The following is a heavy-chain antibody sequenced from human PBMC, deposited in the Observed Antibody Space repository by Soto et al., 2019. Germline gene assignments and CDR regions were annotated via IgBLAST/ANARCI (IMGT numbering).Heavy chain of an antibody. Sequence: GGSLRLSCAASGFTFSSYGMHWVRQAPGKGLEWVAVISYDGSNKYYADSVKGRFTISRDNSKNTLYLQMNSLRAEDTAVYYCAKDWGIVVVTEDAFDIWGQGTMVTVSS. J-gene: IGHJ3*02. D-gene: IGHD2-21*02. CDR1: GFTFSSYG. V-gene: IGHV3-30*18. CDR3: AKDWGIVVVTEDAFDI. CDR2: ISYDGSNK.